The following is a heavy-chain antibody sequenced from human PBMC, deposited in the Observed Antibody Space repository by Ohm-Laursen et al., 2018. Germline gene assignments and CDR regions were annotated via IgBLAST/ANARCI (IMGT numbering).Heavy chain of an antibody. Sequence: SLRLSCSASGFTFSDHWMTWVRQAPGKGLEWVANIKQDGSQKYYLDSVKGRFTISRDNAKNSLYLQMNSLRAEDTAVYYCARVTEGAFDIWGQGTMVTVSS. CDR1: GFTFSDHW. CDR2: IKQDGSQK. CDR3: ARVTEGAFDI. J-gene: IGHJ3*02. V-gene: IGHV3-7*03.